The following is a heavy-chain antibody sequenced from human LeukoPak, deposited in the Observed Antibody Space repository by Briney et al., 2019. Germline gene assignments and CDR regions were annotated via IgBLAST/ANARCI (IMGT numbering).Heavy chain of an antibody. V-gene: IGHV3-48*04. CDR1: GFTLSNAW. J-gene: IGHJ6*04. Sequence: GGSLRLSCAASGFTLSNAWMNWVRQAPGKGLEWVSYISSSGSTIYYADSVKGRFTISRDNAKNSLYLQMNSLRAEDTAVYYCAELGITMIRGVWGKGTTVTISS. D-gene: IGHD3-22*01. CDR2: ISSSGSTI. CDR3: AELGITMIRGV.